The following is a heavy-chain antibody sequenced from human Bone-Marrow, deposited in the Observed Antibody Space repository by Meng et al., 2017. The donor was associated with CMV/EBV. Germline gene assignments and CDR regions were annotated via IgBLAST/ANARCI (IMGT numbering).Heavy chain of an antibody. D-gene: IGHD3-10*01. Sequence: GGSLRLSCAASGFTFSDHYMDWFRQAPGKGLQWISRTKTKTYNYNTQYAASVEGRFTVSRDDSKNTLYLKMNSLKTDDTAVYYCGRDSMQGGGFDYWGPGSLVTVSS. CDR1: GFTFSDHY. CDR2: TKTKTYNYNT. J-gene: IGHJ4*02. CDR3: GRDSMQGGGFDY. V-gene: IGHV3-72*01.